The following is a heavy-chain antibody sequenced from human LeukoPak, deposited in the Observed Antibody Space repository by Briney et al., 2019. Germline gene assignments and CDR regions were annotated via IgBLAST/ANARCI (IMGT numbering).Heavy chain of an antibody. CDR2: FDTEDGET. Sequence: ASVKVSCKVSGYTLTELSMHWVRQAPGKGLEWMGGFDTEDGETIYAQKFQGRVTMTEDTSTDTAYMELSSLRSEDTAVYYCATIPPIVVVPAAIYWFDPWGQGTLVTVSS. CDR3: ATIPPIVVVPAAIYWFDP. J-gene: IGHJ5*02. V-gene: IGHV1-24*01. D-gene: IGHD2-2*01. CDR1: GYTLTELS.